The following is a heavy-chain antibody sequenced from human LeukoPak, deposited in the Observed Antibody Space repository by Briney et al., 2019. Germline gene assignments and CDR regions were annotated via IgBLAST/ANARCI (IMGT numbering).Heavy chain of an antibody. CDR1: GYTFTSYD. D-gene: IGHD6-13*01. V-gene: IGHV1-8*01. J-gene: IGHJ6*02. CDR3: ASIAAAGPYYYYGMDV. CDR2: MNPNSGNT. Sequence: GVSVKVSCKASGYTFTSYDINWVRQATGQGLEWMGWMNPNSGNTGYAQKFQGRVTMTRNTSISTAYMELSSLRSEDTAVYYCASIAAAGPYYYYGMDVWGQGTTVTVSS.